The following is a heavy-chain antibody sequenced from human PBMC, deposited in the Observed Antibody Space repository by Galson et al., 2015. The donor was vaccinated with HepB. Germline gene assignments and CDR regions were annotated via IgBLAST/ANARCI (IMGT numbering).Heavy chain of an antibody. CDR2: MHPGRSDV. CDR3: ATQPHGSGTWGI. Sequence: QSGAEVKKPGESLKISCKGSGYGYTFTTYWVGWVRQPPGKGLEWMAIMHPGRSDVRYRPSFQGQVTISADKSTSTAYLQWNRLRASDTAIYYCATQPHGSGTWGIWGQGTMVTVSS. J-gene: IGHJ3*02. V-gene: IGHV5-51*01. CDR1: GYGYTFTTYW. D-gene: IGHD3-10*01.